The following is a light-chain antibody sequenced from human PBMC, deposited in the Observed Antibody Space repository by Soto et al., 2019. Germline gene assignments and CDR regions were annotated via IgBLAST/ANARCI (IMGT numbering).Light chain of an antibody. CDR1: SGHSSYA. Sequence: QPVLTQSPSASASLGASVKLTCTLRSGHSSYAIAWHQQQPEKGPRYLMKLNSDGSHSKGDGIPDRFSASSSGAERYLTISSLQSEDEADYYCQTWGTGVVFGGGTKLTVL. CDR2: LNSDGSH. V-gene: IGLV4-69*01. CDR3: QTWGTGVV. J-gene: IGLJ2*01.